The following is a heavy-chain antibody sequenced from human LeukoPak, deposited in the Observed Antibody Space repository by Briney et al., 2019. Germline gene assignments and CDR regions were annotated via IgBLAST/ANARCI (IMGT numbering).Heavy chain of an antibody. J-gene: IGHJ3*01. D-gene: IGHD2-15*01. V-gene: IGHV4-59*01. Sequence: SETLSLTCTVSGGSISSYYWSWIRQPPGKGLEWIGYIDYSGSTNYNPFLKSRVTISLDTSKRQFSLRLNSVTAADTAVYYCARQYCSGGNCYPFDAFDVWGQGTMVTVSS. CDR2: IDYSGST. CDR1: GGSISSYY. CDR3: ARQYCSGGNCYPFDAFDV.